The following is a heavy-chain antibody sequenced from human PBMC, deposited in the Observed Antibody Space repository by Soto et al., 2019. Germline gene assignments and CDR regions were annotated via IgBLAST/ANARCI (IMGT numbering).Heavy chain of an antibody. CDR1: GFTFDNYA. J-gene: IGHJ4*01. D-gene: IGHD6-25*01. CDR2: INWNGASA. CDR3: ARGLNKAALSFEY. Sequence: GGSLRLSCTVSGFTFDNYAMSWVRQAPGKGLEWISGINWNGASAGYADSVKGRFTISRDNAKNSLYLLMNSLRAEDTALYYCARGLNKAALSFEYWGQGT. V-gene: IGHV3-20*04.